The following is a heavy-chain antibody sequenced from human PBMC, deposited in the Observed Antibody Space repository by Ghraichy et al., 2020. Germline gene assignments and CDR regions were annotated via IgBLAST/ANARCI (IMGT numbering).Heavy chain of an antibody. D-gene: IGHD1-26*01. J-gene: IGHJ6*02. CDR3: AKYLNSGSYSYYYYGMDV. Sequence: GGSLRLSCAASGFTFSSYAMSWVRQAPGKGLEWVSAISGSGGSTYYADSVKGRFTISRDNSKNTLYLQMNSLRAEDTAVYYCAKYLNSGSYSYYYYGMDVWGQGTTVNVSS. CDR2: ISGSGGST. CDR1: GFTFSSYA. V-gene: IGHV3-23*01.